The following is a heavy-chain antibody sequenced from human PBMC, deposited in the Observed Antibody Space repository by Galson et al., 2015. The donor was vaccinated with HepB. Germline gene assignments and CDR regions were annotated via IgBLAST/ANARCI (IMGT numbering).Heavy chain of an antibody. CDR1: GFTFSSYA. J-gene: IGHJ4*02. CDR3: ARDWVGGGRAREDSSGYYYGYY. Sequence: SLRLSCAASGFTFSSYAMHWVRQAPGKGLEWVAVISYDGSNKYYADSVKGRFTISRDNSKNTLYLQMNSLRAEDTAVYYCARDWVGGGRAREDSSGYYYGYYWGQGTLVTVSS. CDR2: ISYDGSNK. V-gene: IGHV3-30-3*01. D-gene: IGHD3-22*01.